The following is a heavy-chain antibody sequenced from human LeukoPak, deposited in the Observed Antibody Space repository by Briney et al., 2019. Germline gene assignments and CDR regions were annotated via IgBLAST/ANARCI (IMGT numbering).Heavy chain of an antibody. Sequence: SVKVSCKASRGTFSSYAISWVRQAPGQGLEWMGGIIPKFGTANYAQKFQGRVTITADESTSTAYMELSSLRSEATAVYYCARDRPGRYCSSTSCYTASPFDPWGQGTLVIVSS. D-gene: IGHD2-2*02. J-gene: IGHJ5*02. CDR1: RGTFSSYA. CDR2: IIPKFGTA. CDR3: ARDRPGRYCSSTSCYTASPFDP. V-gene: IGHV1-69*13.